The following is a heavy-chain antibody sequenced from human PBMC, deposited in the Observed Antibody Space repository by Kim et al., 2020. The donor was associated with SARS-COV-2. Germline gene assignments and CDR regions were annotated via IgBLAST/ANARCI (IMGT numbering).Heavy chain of an antibody. D-gene: IGHD4-17*01. J-gene: IGHJ4*02. V-gene: IGHV1-69*01. Sequence: KFQGRVTITAEESTSTAYKELSSLRSEDTAVYYCARVDPPTYGDYVHFDYWGQGTLVTVSS. CDR3: ARVDPPTYGDYVHFDY.